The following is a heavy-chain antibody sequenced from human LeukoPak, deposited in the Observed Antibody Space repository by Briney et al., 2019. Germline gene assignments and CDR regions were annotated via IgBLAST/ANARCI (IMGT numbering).Heavy chain of an antibody. Sequence: GGSLRLSCAASGFTFDDYGLSWVRQAPGKGLEWVSGINWNGGSTGYADSVKGRFTISRDNSKNTLYLQMNSLRAEDTAVYYCAKDPLWFGDSITGGGWFDPWGQGTLVTVSS. D-gene: IGHD3-10*01. CDR2: INWNGGST. CDR1: GFTFDDYG. J-gene: IGHJ5*02. V-gene: IGHV3-20*04. CDR3: AKDPLWFGDSITGGGWFDP.